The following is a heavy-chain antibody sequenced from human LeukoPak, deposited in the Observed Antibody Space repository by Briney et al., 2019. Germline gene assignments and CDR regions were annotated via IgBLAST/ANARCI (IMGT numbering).Heavy chain of an antibody. CDR1: GGSISSNTYY. CDR2: IYYSGST. V-gene: IGHV4-39*02. Sequence: SETLSLTCGVSGGSISSNTYYWGWIRQPPGKGLEWIGSIYYSGSTYYSPSLKSRVTISVDTSKNQFSLSLSSVTAADTAVYFCAREIVSSYYYNGMDVWGQGTTVTVSS. J-gene: IGHJ6*02. D-gene: IGHD5/OR15-5a*01. CDR3: AREIVSSYYYNGMDV.